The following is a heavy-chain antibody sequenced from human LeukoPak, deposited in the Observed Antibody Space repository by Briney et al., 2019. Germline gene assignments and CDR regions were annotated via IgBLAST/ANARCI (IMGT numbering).Heavy chain of an antibody. CDR1: GFTFSDYY. CDR2: ISGNSGDI. J-gene: IGHJ4*02. CDR3: TRDPRRLDY. V-gene: IGHV3-11*05. Sequence: GGSLRLSCTVSGFTFSDYYMSWVRQAPGKGLEWLSYISGNSGDINYLDSVRGRFTISRDNAKNSLNLQMNSLRVEDTAVYYCTRDPRRLDYLGQGTLVTVSS.